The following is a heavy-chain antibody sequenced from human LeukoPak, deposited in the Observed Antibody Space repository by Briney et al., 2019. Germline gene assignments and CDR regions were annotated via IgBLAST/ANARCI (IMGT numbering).Heavy chain of an antibody. CDR2: ISSSSSYI. D-gene: IGHD1-26*01. J-gene: IGHJ2*01. CDR3: ARKLVGATYWYFDL. CDR1: GFPFSSYS. V-gene: IGHV3-21*01. Sequence: PGGSLRLSGAASGFPFSSYSMNWVRQPPGKGLEWASSISSSSSYIYYADSVKGRFTISRDNAKNSLYLQMNSLRAEDTAVYYCARKLVGATYWYFDLWGRGTLVTVSS.